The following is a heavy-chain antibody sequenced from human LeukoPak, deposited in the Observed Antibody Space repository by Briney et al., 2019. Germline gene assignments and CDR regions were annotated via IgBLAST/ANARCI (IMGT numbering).Heavy chain of an antibody. CDR3: AKKSYYNWGGYFDY. CDR2: ISGSGGST. D-gene: IGHD3-10*01. CDR1: GFTFSSYA. J-gene: IGHJ4*02. V-gene: IGHV3-23*01. Sequence: QTGGSLRLSCAASGFTFSSYAISWVRQAPGKGLEWVSTISGSGGSTYYADSVKGRFTISRDNSKNTLYLHMNSLRAEDTAVYYCAKKSYYNWGGYFDYWGQGTLVTVSS.